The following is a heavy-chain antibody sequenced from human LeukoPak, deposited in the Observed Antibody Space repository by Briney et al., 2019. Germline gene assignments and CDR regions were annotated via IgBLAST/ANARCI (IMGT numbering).Heavy chain of an antibody. V-gene: IGHV4-4*02. J-gene: IGHJ4*02. D-gene: IGHD5-24*01. CDR1: SGSIFSSNW. Sequence: TSGTLSLTCTVSSGSIFSSNWWSWVRQPPGKGLEWIGQIFQSGSTSYSPSLKSRVTISMDKSKNQFSLKLTSVTAADTAVYYCARATWNGYMFDCWGQGSLVTVTS. CDR2: IFQSGST. CDR3: ARATWNGYMFDC.